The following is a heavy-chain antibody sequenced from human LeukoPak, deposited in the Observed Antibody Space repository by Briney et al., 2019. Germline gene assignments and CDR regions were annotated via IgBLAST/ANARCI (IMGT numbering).Heavy chain of an antibody. D-gene: IGHD6-19*01. CDR2: IWYDGSNK. CDR1: GFMFSSYG. Sequence: PGGSLRLSCAASGFMFSSYGMHWVRQAPGKGLEWVAVIWYDGSNKYYADSVKGRFTISRDNSKNTLYLQMNSLRAEDTAVYYCARARSGYSSGRRVGYFDYWGQGTLVTVSS. V-gene: IGHV3-33*08. CDR3: ARARSGYSSGRRVGYFDY. J-gene: IGHJ4*02.